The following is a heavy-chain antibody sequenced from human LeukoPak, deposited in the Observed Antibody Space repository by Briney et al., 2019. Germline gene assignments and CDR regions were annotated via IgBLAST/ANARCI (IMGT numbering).Heavy chain of an antibody. J-gene: IGHJ3*02. V-gene: IGHV3-74*01. CDR1: GFTFSNYG. CDR2: MDADGSNT. Sequence: PSGGTLRLSCVASGFTFSNYGMNWVRQVPGKGLVWVSRMDADGSNTHYVDSVKGRFTISRDNAKNTLYLQMNSLRVEDTAVYYCVRGGWYLYDALDIWGQGTLVTVSS. CDR3: VRGGWYLYDALDI. D-gene: IGHD6-19*01.